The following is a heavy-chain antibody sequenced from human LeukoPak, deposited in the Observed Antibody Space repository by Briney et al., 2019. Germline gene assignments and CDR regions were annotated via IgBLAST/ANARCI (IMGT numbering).Heavy chain of an antibody. J-gene: IGHJ4*02. CDR3: ARDSVGTTSPYYFDY. Sequence: PGGSLRLSCAASGFTFSSYGMTWVRQAPGRGLEWVSYISSSSSTIYYADSVKGRFTISRDNAKNSLYLQMNSLRAEDTAVYYCARDSVGTTSPYYFDYWGQGTLVTVSS. CDR2: ISSSSSTI. V-gene: IGHV3-48*01. CDR1: GFTFSSYG. D-gene: IGHD1-26*01.